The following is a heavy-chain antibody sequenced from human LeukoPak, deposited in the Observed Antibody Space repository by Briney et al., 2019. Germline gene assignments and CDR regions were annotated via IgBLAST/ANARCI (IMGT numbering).Heavy chain of an antibody. D-gene: IGHD3-10*01. CDR3: ARGPGVLLWFGESLPPEALSGMDV. V-gene: IGHV1-2*04. CDR1: GYTFTGYY. CDR2: INPNSGGT. Sequence: ASVKVSCKASGYTFTGYYMHWVRQAPGQGLEWMGWINPNSGGTNYAQKFQGWVTMTRDTSISTAYMELSRLRSDDTAVYYCARGPGVLLWFGESLPPEALSGMDVWGQGTTVTVSS. J-gene: IGHJ6*02.